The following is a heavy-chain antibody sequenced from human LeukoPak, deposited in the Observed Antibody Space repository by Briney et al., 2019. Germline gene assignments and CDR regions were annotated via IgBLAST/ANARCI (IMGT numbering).Heavy chain of an antibody. Sequence: SETLSLTCTVSDGSISSGSYYWGWIRQPPGKGLEWIGNIHYSGITYYNPSLKSRVTISVDTSENHFSLRLSSVTAADTAVYYCASLNNDYLFDFENWGQGTLVTVSS. CDR3: ASLNNDYLFDFEN. CDR1: DGSISSGSYY. CDR2: IHYSGIT. V-gene: IGHV4-39*07. J-gene: IGHJ4*02. D-gene: IGHD4-11*01.